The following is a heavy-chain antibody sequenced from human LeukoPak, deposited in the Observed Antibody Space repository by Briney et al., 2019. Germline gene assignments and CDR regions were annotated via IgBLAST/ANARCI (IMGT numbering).Heavy chain of an antibody. D-gene: IGHD3-9*01. CDR3: ARAYYDILTGYYY. V-gene: IGHV4-39*07. J-gene: IGHJ4*02. CDR1: GGSLSSSSYY. CDR2: IYYSGST. Sequence: SGTPSLTRTVPGGSLSSSSYYWGWVPPPPGKGVGGIGSIYYSGSTYYNPSLKSRVTISVDTSKNQFSLKLSSVTAADTAVYYCARAYYDILTGYYYWGQGTLVTVSS.